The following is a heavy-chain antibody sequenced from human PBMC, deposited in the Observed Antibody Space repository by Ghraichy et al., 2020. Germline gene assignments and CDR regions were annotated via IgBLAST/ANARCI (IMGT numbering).Heavy chain of an antibody. Sequence: SGPTLVKPTQTLTLTCTFSGFSLSTSGVGVGWIRQPPGKALEWLALIYWDDDKRYSPSLKSRLTITKDTSKNQVVLTMTNMDPVDTATYYCARIGPTHGYNFDNWFDPWGQGTLVTVSS. CDR1: GFSLSTSGVG. D-gene: IGHD5-24*01. V-gene: IGHV2-5*02. J-gene: IGHJ5*02. CDR3: ARIGPTHGYNFDNWFDP. CDR2: IYWDDDK.